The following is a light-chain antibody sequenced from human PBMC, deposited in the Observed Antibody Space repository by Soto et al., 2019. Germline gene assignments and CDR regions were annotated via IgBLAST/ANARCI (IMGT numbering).Light chain of an antibody. CDR3: QKYNSPPLT. V-gene: IGKV1-27*01. Sequence: DIQMTQSPSSLSPSVGDRVTITCRASQGIGNYLAWYQQKPGKVPRLLIYAASTLQSGVPSRFSGSGSGTDFTLTISSLQPEDVATYYCQKYNSPPLTFGPGTKVDI. J-gene: IGKJ3*01. CDR2: AAS. CDR1: QGIGNY.